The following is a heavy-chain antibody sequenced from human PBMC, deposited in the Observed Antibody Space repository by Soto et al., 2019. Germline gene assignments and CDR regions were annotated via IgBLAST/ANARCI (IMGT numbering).Heavy chain of an antibody. D-gene: IGHD7-27*01. Sequence: SETLSLTCTVSGGSISSSSYYWDWIRQPPGKGLAWIGSIYYSGSTYYNPSFGSRVAISVDTSKSQFSLNVTSVTAADTAVYFCARGRYCLTGRCFPNWFDSWGQGALVTVSS. CDR2: IYYSGST. CDR1: GGSISSSSYY. J-gene: IGHJ5*01. V-gene: IGHV4-39*01. CDR3: ARGRYCLTGRCFPNWFDS.